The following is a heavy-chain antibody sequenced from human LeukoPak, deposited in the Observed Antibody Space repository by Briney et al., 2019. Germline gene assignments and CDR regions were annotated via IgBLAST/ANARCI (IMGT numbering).Heavy chain of an antibody. J-gene: IGHJ4*02. D-gene: IGHD2-2*02. CDR3: ATDVRCSSTSCYSNYFDY. CDR2: FDLQDGET. V-gene: IGHV1-24*01. Sequence: ASVKVSYNASGYTLTELSMHWVRQAPAKGLEGMGGFDLQDGETIYAQKHQGRVTMTEDTSKDTAYMEQSSLRCEDAAVYYCATDVRCSSTSCYSNYFDYWGQGTLVTVSS. CDR1: GYTLTELS.